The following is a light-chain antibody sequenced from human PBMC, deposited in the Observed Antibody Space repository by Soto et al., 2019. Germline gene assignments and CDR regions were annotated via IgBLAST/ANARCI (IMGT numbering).Light chain of an antibody. CDR1: ISDVGGYNY. J-gene: IGLJ1*01. CDR2: EVS. V-gene: IGLV2-14*01. CDR3: SSYAGNSVYV. Sequence: QSVLTQPASVSGSPGQSITISCTGTISDVGGYNYVSWYQQHPGKAPKLMIYEVSNRPSGVSNRFSGSKSDNTASLTISGLQAEDEADYYCSSYAGNSVYVFGTGTKVTVL.